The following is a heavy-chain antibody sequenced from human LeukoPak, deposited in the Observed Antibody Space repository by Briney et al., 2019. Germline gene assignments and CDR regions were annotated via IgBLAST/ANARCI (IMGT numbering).Heavy chain of an antibody. CDR1: GGTFSSYA. CDR3: TRDVITMVNGNNWFEP. Sequence: SVKVSCKASGGTFSSYAISWVRQAPGQGLEWVGRIIPIPGIANYAQKFQGRVTITADKSTSTAYMELSSLRSEDTAVYYCTRDVITMVNGNNWFEPWGQGTLVTVSS. D-gene: IGHD3-10*01. V-gene: IGHV1-69*04. J-gene: IGHJ5*02. CDR2: IIPIPGIA.